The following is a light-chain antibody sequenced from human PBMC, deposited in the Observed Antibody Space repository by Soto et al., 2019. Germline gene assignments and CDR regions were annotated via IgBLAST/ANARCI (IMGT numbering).Light chain of an antibody. CDR1: QSVSSN. CDR2: GAS. Sequence: EIVMPQSPATLSVSPGERATLSCRASQSVSSNLAWYQQKPGQAPRLLIFGASTRATGTPARFSGSGSGTDFTLTISRLEPEDFAVYYCQQYGTSPLTFGGGTKVDNK. J-gene: IGKJ4*01. CDR3: QQYGTSPLT. V-gene: IGKV3-15*01.